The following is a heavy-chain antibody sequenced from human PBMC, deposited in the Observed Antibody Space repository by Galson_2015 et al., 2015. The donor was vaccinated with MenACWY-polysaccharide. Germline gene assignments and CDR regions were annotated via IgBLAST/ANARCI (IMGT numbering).Heavy chain of an antibody. J-gene: IGHJ3*02. Sequence: EWVAVIQYDGSNNVYADSVKGRFTISRDNCKNTVFLEMNTLGVEDTAVYYCAREGSRIVFHAFDIWGQGTMVTVSS. D-gene: IGHD2-2*01. CDR2: IQYDGSNN. V-gene: IGHV3-33*01. CDR3: AREGSRIVFHAFDI.